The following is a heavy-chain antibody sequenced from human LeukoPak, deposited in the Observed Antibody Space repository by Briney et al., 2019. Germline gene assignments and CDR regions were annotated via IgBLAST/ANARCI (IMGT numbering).Heavy chain of an antibody. CDR3: ARGLRYFDWLSTDAFDI. Sequence: ASVKVSCKASGYTFTSYAMHWVRQAPGQRLEWMGWINAGNGNTKYSQKFQGRVTITRDTSASTAYMELSSLRSEDTAVYYCARGLRYFDWLSTDAFDIWGQGTMVTVSS. D-gene: IGHD3-9*01. J-gene: IGHJ3*02. V-gene: IGHV1-3*01. CDR2: INAGNGNT. CDR1: GYTFTSYA.